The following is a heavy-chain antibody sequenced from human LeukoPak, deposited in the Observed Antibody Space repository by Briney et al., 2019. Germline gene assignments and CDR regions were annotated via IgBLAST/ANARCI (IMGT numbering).Heavy chain of an antibody. D-gene: IGHD5-18*01. Sequence: GGSLRLSCAASGFTFSSYGMHWVRQAPGKGLEWVAFIRYDGSNKYYADSVKGRLTISRDNSKNTLYLQMNSLRAEDTAVYYCAKDAGYSYGYYPDYWGQGTLVTVSS. CDR1: GFTFSSYG. V-gene: IGHV3-30*02. CDR2: IRYDGSNK. CDR3: AKDAGYSYGYYPDY. J-gene: IGHJ4*02.